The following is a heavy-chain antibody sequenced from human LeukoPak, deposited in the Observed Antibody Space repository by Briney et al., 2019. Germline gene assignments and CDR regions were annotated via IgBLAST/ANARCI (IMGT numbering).Heavy chain of an antibody. D-gene: IGHD6-19*01. J-gene: IGHJ3*02. CDR2: ISSSSSYI. CDR3: VRGHFSSGWHAFDI. Sequence: PGGSLRLSCAASGFTFSSYSMNWVRQAPGKGLEWVSSISSSSSYIYYADSVKGRFTISRDNAKNSLYLQMNSLRAEDTAVYYCVRGHFSSGWHAFDIWGQGTLVTVSS. CDR1: GFTFSSYS. V-gene: IGHV3-21*04.